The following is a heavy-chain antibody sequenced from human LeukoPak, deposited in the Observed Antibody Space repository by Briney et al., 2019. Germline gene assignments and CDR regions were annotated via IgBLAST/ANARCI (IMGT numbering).Heavy chain of an antibody. V-gene: IGHV4-39*07. J-gene: IGHJ4*02. CDR2: IYYTGST. CDR3: ARGRRDGYNTGSYYFDY. Sequence: SETLSLTCSVYGGSISTSFYWGWIRQPPGKGLECIGSIYYTGSTYYNPSLKSRVAISVDTSKNQFSLKLSSVTAADTAVYYCARGRRDGYNTGSYYFDYWGQGTLVTVSS. D-gene: IGHD5-24*01. CDR1: GGSISTSFY.